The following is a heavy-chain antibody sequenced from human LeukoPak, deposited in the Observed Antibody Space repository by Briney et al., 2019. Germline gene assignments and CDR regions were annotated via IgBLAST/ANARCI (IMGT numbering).Heavy chain of an antibody. Sequence: ASVKVSCKASGYTFTSYDINRVRQATGQGLEWMGWMNPNSGNTGYAQKFQGRVTMTRNTSISTAYMELSSLRSEDTAVYYCARGRRPRENYYYYYMDVWGKGTTVTVSS. V-gene: IGHV1-8*01. CDR1: GYTFTSYD. J-gene: IGHJ6*03. CDR2: MNPNSGNT. D-gene: IGHD1-26*01. CDR3: ARGRRPRENYYYYYMDV.